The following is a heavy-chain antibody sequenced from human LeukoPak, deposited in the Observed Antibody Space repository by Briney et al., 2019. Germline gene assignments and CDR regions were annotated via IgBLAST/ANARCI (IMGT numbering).Heavy chain of an antibody. CDR2: ISGSGGST. D-gene: IGHD5-18*01. CDR3: AKDKYSPNINNWFDP. CDR1: GFTFSGYA. J-gene: IGHJ5*02. Sequence: GGSLRLSCAASGFTFSGYAMSWVRQAPGKGLEWVSAISGSGGSTYYADSVKGRFTISRDNSKNTLYLQMNSLRAEDTAVYYCAKDKYSPNINNWFDPWGQGTLVTVSS. V-gene: IGHV3-23*01.